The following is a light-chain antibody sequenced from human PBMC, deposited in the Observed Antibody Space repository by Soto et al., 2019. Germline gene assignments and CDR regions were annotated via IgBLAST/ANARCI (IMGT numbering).Light chain of an antibody. J-gene: IGLJ2*01. V-gene: IGLV1-47*02. Sequence: QSVLTQPPSASATPGQRVTMSCSGSSSNIGSNYVYWYQQLPGTAPRLLMQSDNQRPSGVPDRFSGSKSGTSASLAISGLRSDDEANYYCAAWDDRLSAVVFGGGTKVTVL. CDR2: SDN. CDR1: SSNIGSNY. CDR3: AAWDDRLSAVV.